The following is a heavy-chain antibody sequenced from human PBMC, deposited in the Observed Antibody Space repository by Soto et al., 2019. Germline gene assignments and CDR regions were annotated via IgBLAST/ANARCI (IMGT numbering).Heavy chain of an antibody. CDR2: INHSGST. CDR3: ARGTTVTVDY. D-gene: IGHD4-17*01. Sequence: QVQLQQWGAGLLKPSETLSLTCAVYGRSFSGYYWSWIRQPPGKGLEWIGEINHSGSTNYNPSLKSRVTISVDTSKNQFSLKLSSVTAADTAVYYCARGTTVTVDYWGQGTLVTVSS. J-gene: IGHJ4*02. V-gene: IGHV4-34*01. CDR1: GRSFSGYY.